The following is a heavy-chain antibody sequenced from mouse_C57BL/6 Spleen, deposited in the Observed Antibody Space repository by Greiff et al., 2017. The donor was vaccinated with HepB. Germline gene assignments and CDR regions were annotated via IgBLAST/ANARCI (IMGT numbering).Heavy chain of an antibody. CDR1: GFTFSSYA. Sequence: EVNVVESGGGLVKPGGSLKLSCAASGFTFSSYAMSWVRQTPEKRLEWVATISDGDSYTYYPDNVKGRFTISRDNAKNNLYLQMSHLKSEDTAIYYSARDCYCNGAFDYWGQGTTLTVSS. V-gene: IGHV5-4*03. J-gene: IGHJ2*01. CDR3: ARDCYCNGAFDY. D-gene: IGHD2-1*01. CDR2: ISDGDSYT.